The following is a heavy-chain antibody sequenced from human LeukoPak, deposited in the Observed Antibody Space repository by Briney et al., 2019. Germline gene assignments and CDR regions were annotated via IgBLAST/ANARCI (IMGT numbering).Heavy chain of an antibody. CDR1: GFTFSSYD. D-gene: IGHD3-10*01. CDR3: ARGVRDIWLGYYYMDV. CDR2: IGTAGDT. J-gene: IGHJ6*03. Sequence: GGSLRLSCAASGFTFSSYDMHWVRQATGKGLEWVSAIGTAGDTYYPGSVKGRFTISRENAKNSLYLQMNSLRAGETAVYYCARGVRDIWLGYYYMDVWGKGTTVTVSS. V-gene: IGHV3-13*01.